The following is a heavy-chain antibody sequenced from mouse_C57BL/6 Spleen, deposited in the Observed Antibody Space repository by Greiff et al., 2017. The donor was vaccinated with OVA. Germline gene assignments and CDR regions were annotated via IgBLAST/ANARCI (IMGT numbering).Heavy chain of an antibody. CDR1: GYAFSSSW. V-gene: IGHV1-82*01. CDR2: IYPGDGDT. CDR3: ARSRYGYENWYFDV. D-gene: IGHD2-2*01. Sequence: QVQLQQSGPELVKPGASVKISCKASGYAFSSSWMNWVKQRPGKGLEWIGRIYPGDGDTNYNGKFKGKATLTADKSSSTAYMQLSSLTSEDSAVYFCARSRYGYENWYFDVWGTGTTVTVSS. J-gene: IGHJ1*03.